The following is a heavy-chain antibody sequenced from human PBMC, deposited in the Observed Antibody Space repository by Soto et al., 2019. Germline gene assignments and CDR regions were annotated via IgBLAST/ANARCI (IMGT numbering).Heavy chain of an antibody. CDR3: ARTMDYYYGPGSGNGHGF. CDR1: GYTFTAYY. Sequence: QVQLVQSGAEVKEPGDSVRVSCEASGYTFTAYYIHWVRQAPGQGLEWMGWINPKFGDTTYAQDFQGRVSMTRDMSISTVYMELSRLTSDETAIYCCARTMDYYYGPGSGNGHGFWGQGTTVTVFS. J-gene: IGHJ6*02. CDR2: INPKFGDT. D-gene: IGHD3-10*01. V-gene: IGHV1-2*02.